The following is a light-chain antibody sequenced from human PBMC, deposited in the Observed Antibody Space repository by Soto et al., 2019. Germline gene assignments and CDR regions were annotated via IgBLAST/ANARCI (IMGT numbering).Light chain of an antibody. V-gene: IGKV3-11*01. CDR2: DAY. CDR1: QSFRGL. J-gene: IGKJ5*01. Sequence: IVLTQSPGTLSVSAGERATLSCRASQSFRGLLAWYQQKPGQAPRLLIYDAYNRATGIPPRFSDSESGTDCTLTISRLQPEDAAVYYCQQRHMWPITFSQGTRLEI. CDR3: QQRHMWPIT.